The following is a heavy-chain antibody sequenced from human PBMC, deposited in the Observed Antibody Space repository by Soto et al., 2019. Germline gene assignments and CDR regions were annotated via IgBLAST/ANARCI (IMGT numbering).Heavy chain of an antibody. CDR3: AKDRRTALRNIVVVPAAPDV. Sequence: GGSLRLSCAASGFTFSSYAMSWVRQAPGKGLEWVSAISGSGGSKYYADSVKGRFTISRDNSKNTLYLQMNSLRAEDTAVYYCAKDRRTALRNIVVVPAAPDVWGKGTTVTVSS. D-gene: IGHD2-2*01. V-gene: IGHV3-23*01. J-gene: IGHJ6*04. CDR2: ISGSGGSK. CDR1: GFTFSSYA.